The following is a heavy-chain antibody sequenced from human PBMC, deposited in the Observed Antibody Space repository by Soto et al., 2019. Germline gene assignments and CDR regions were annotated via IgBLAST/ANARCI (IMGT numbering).Heavy chain of an antibody. D-gene: IGHD2-15*01. Sequence: SETLSLTCTVSGGSIISGDWSWIRQPPGKGLEWIGYISYSGNTNYNPSLKSRVTMSVDTPKNQFSLRLSSVTTADTAVYYCAGLRGYAGSPIDYWGQGTLVTVSS. J-gene: IGHJ4*02. CDR2: ISYSGNT. V-gene: IGHV4-59*01. CDR3: AGLRGYAGSPIDY. CDR1: GGSIISGD.